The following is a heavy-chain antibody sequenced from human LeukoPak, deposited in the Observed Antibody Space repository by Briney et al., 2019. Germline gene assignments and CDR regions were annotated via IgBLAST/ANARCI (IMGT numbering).Heavy chain of an antibody. J-gene: IGHJ4*02. V-gene: IGHV3-23*01. D-gene: IGHD2-21*02. CDR3: AKAKGLLFFDY. CDR2: IGGSGANT. Sequence: GGSLGLSCAASGFTFSSYAMTWVRQAPGKGLEYVSAIGGSGANTYYADSVKGRFTISRDNSKNTLYLQMNSLRAEDTAVYHCAKAKGLLFFDYWGQGTLVTVSS. CDR1: GFTFSSYA.